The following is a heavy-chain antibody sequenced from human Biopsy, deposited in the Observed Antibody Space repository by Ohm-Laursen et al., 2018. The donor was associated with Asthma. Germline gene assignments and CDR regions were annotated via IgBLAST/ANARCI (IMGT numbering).Heavy chain of an antibody. Sequence: SLRLSCAASRINLRNFGVFWVRQAPGKGLEWLAWISHQGPYTAYADSVKGRFTVSRDNSRNRLYLQINRLTVEDSAVYFCARQSGQDYGDSSGFDIWGQGTKVAVSS. V-gene: IGHV3-30*13. J-gene: IGHJ3*02. D-gene: IGHD3-22*01. CDR2: ISHQGPYT. CDR3: ARQSGQDYGDSSGFDI. CDR1: RINLRNFG.